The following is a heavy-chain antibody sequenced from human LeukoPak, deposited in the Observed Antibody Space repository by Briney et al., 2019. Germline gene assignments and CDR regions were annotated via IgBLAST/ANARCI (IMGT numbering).Heavy chain of an antibody. D-gene: IGHD6-13*01. CDR2: ISTRSGTI. V-gene: IGHV3-48*01. Sequence: GGSLRLSCAASGFTFSNYSMNWVRQAPGKGLEWVSYISTRSGTIYYTDSVKGRFTISRDNAKNSLYLQMYSLRAEDTAVYYCARDIEAPGLFWDFWGLGTLVTVSS. CDR3: ARDIEAPGLFWDF. J-gene: IGHJ4*02. CDR1: GFTFSNYS.